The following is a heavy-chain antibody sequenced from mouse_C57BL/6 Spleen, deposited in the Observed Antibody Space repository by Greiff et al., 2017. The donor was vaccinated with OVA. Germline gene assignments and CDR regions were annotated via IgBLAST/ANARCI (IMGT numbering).Heavy chain of an antibody. V-gene: IGHV14-1*01. CDR2: IDPEDGDT. CDR3: TTVYYYKFAY. J-gene: IGHJ3*01. CDR1: GFNFTDYY. D-gene: IGHD1-1*01. Sequence: EVQLQQSGAELVRPGASVKLSCTASGFNFTDYYMHWVKQRPEQGLEWIGRIDPEDGDTKYAPKFQGKATLTADTSSNTAYMQLSSLTSEDTAVYYCTTVYYYKFAYWGQGTLVTVSA.